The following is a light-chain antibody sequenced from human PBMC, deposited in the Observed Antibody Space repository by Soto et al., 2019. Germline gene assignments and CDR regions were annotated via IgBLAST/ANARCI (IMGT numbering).Light chain of an antibody. V-gene: IGKV1-5*03. CDR3: QQYNSYPST. CDR2: KAS. CDR1: QSISSW. Sequence: DIQMTQSPSTLSASVGDRVTITCRASQSISSWLAWYQRKPGKATKLLIYKASSLESGVPSRFSSSGSGTEFTLTISSLQPDDFATYYCQQYNSYPSTFGPGTKVDIK. J-gene: IGKJ3*01.